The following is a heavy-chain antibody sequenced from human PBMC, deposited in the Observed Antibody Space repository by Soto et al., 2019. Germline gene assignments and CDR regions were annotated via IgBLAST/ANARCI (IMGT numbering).Heavy chain of an antibody. Sequence: VQLMQSGAEVKKPGSSVKVSCKASGGTFSSHSINWVRQAPGQGLEWMGGVISLFGTANYAHNFKGRVTITADQSTSTGYMELNSLRSDDTAVYYWAREVGYGDFSAALLDWGQGTLVTVSS. D-gene: IGHD4-17*01. J-gene: IGHJ4*02. V-gene: IGHV1-69*01. CDR2: VISLFGTA. CDR1: GGTFSSHS. CDR3: AREVGYGDFSAALLD.